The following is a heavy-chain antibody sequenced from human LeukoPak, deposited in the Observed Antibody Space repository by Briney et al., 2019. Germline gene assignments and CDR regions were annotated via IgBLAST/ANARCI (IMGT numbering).Heavy chain of an antibody. CDR2: INHSGST. Sequence: SETLSLTCAVYGGSFSGYYWSRIRQPPGKGLEWIGEINHSGSTNYNPSLKSRVTISVDTSKNQFSLKLSSVTAADTAVYYCARAELQWDYFDYWGQGTLVPVSS. D-gene: IGHD1-26*01. V-gene: IGHV4-34*01. CDR1: GGSFSGYY. J-gene: IGHJ4*02. CDR3: ARAELQWDYFDY.